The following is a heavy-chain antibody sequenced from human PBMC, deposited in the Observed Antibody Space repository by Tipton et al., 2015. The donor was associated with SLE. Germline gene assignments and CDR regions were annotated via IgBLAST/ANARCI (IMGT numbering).Heavy chain of an antibody. CDR3: AKAYNMFRGVITKRLSFYYYYYMDV. D-gene: IGHD3-10*01. CDR2: IKEDGSEK. J-gene: IGHJ6*03. CDR1: GFGINNYW. Sequence: GSLRLSCVASGFGINNYWMSWVRQAPGKGLEWVANIKEDGSEKHYVDSVKGRFTISRDNAENSLYLQMNSLRAEDTAVYYCAKAYNMFRGVITKRLSFYYYYYMDVWGKGTTVTVSS. V-gene: IGHV3-7*01.